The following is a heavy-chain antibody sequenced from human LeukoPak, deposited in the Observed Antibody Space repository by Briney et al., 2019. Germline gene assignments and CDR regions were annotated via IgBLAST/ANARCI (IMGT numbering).Heavy chain of an antibody. Sequence: GGSLRLSCVGSGFSFEKHAMHWVRQFPGKGLEWVSRISWNSSSIGYAESVEGRFIISRDNAKNCLYLQMNSLRVEDTALYFCARDISSGGYGFDALDIWGQGTMVTVSS. CDR1: GFSFEKHA. D-gene: IGHD5-18*01. J-gene: IGHJ3*02. CDR3: ARDISSGGYGFDALDI. CDR2: ISWNSSSI. V-gene: IGHV3-9*01.